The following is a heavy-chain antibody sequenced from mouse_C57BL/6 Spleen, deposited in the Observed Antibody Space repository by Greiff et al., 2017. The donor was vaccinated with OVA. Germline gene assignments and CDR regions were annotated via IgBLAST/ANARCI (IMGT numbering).Heavy chain of an antibody. D-gene: IGHD2-4*01. V-gene: IGHV5-6*01. CDR2: ISSGGSYT. Sequence: EVQGVESGGDLVKPGGSLKLSCAASGFTFSSYGMSWVRQTPDKRLEWVATISSGGSYTYYPDSVKGRFTISRDNAKNTLYLQLSSLKSEDTAMYYCASDYDGFAYWGQGTLVTVSA. CDR3: ASDYDGFAY. CDR1: GFTFSSYG. J-gene: IGHJ3*01.